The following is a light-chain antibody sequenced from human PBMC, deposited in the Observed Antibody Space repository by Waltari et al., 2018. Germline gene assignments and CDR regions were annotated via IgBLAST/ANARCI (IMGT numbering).Light chain of an antibody. V-gene: IGLV3-21*01. CDR2: FND. CDR3: HVWESASGSNWV. J-gene: IGLJ3*02. Sequence: SSVLTQPPSLSVAPGETARITCGGNNIGSQRVHWYQQRPGQAPVLVIYFNDDRPSGVPERFSGSSSGNAATLIISGVEAGDEADYYCHVWESASGSNWVFGGGTRLTVL. CDR1: NIGSQR.